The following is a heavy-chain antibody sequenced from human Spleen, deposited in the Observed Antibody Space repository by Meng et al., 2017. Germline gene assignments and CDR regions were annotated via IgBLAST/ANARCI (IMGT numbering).Heavy chain of an antibody. Sequence: GESLKISCAASGFTFSSYEMNWVRQAPGKGLEWVAVIWYDGSNKFYADSVKGRFTISRDNAKNTLYLQMNSLSVEDTAVYFCARGGLEPVDYWGQGTLVTVSS. J-gene: IGHJ4*02. CDR2: IWYDGSNK. CDR1: GFTFSSYE. CDR3: ARGGLEPVDY. D-gene: IGHD1-1*01. V-gene: IGHV3-33*08.